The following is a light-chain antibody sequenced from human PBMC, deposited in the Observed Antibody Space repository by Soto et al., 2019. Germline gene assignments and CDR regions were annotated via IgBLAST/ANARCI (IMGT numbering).Light chain of an antibody. CDR2: AAS. Sequence: EIVLTQSPGTLSLSPGERATLSCRASQSISSYLNWYQQKPGKAPKLLIFAASSLQSGVPSRFSGSKSGTDFTLTIRGLEAEDAALYYCQQYGSSPITFGQGTRLEIK. J-gene: IGKJ5*01. V-gene: IGKV3-20*01. CDR1: QSISSY. CDR3: QQYGSSPIT.